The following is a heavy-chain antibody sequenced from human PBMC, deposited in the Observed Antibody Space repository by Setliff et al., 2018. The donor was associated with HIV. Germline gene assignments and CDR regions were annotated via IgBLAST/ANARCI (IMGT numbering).Heavy chain of an antibody. CDR1: GASISSGNW. D-gene: IGHD1-7*01. CDR2: IFHTGST. V-gene: IGHV4-4*02. Sequence: PSETLSLTCAVSGASISSGNWWSWVRQSPGKGLEWIGEIFHTGSTNYNPSLKSRVTISVDTSKNQFSPKLSSVTATDTAVYYCARVGGTTWGVYYYYYYMDVWGKGTTVTVSS. J-gene: IGHJ6*03. CDR3: ARVGGTTWGVYYYYYYMDV.